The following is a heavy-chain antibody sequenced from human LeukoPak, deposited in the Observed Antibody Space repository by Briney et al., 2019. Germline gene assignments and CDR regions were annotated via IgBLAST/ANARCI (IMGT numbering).Heavy chain of an antibody. V-gene: IGHV3-7*04. CDR2: INQDGSQK. CDR3: ARSSQYAFDI. CDR1: TFTFNSHW. Sequence: PGGSLRLSCEASTFTFNSHWMHWVRQAPGKGLEWVANINQDGSQKSYVDSVKGRFTISRDNAKNSLYLQTNTLRAEDTAVYYCARSSQYAFDIWGQGTMVTVSS. J-gene: IGHJ3*02.